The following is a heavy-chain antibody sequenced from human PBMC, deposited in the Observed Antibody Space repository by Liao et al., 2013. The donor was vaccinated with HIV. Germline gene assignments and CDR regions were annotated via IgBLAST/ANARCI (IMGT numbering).Heavy chain of an antibody. CDR1: GGSFSGYY. CDR2: INHSGST. D-gene: IGHD3-22*01. V-gene: IGHV4-34*01. J-gene: IGHJ4*02. CDR3: ARGVESSGYPLDY. Sequence: QVQLQQWGAGLLKPSETLSLTCAVYGGSFSGYYWSWIRQPPGKGLEWIGEINHSGSTNYNPSLKSRVTISADTSKNQFSLKLSSVTAADTAVYYCARGVESSGYPLDYWGQGTLVTVSS.